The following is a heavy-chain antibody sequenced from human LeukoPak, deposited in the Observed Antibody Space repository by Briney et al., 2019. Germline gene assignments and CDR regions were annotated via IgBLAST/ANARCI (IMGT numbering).Heavy chain of an antibody. CDR2: SIPIFGIA. V-gene: IGHV1-69*04. CDR3: ASLTRPRGYFYGMDV. CDR1: GGTFSSYA. J-gene: IGHJ6*02. Sequence: SVKVSCKASGGTFSSYAISWVRQAPGQGLEWMGRSIPIFGIANYAQKFQGRVTITADKSTSTAYMKLSSLRSEDTAVYYCASLTRPRGYFYGMDVWGQGTTVTVSS.